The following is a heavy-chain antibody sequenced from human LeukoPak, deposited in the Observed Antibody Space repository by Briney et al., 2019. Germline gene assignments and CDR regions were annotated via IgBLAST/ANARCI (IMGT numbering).Heavy chain of an antibody. CDR3: ARVGHIVAAGTYDY. D-gene: IGHD6-13*01. CDR1: GVSFSIYY. V-gene: IGHV4-59*08. Sequence: SATLSLTFTVSGVSFSIYYWSWIRQPPGEGLEWIGDIFYSGSPNYKSSVKGRVTTSFDTSKNQFSLKLSSVTAADTAVYYCARVGHIVAAGTYDYWGQGTLVTVSS. CDR2: IFYSGSP. J-gene: IGHJ4*02.